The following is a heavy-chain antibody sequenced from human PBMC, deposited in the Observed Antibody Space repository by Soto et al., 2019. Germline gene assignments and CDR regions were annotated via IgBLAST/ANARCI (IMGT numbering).Heavy chain of an antibody. J-gene: IGHJ5*02. CDR3: ARSSGGNFGIIIEGSNWFDP. V-gene: IGHV1-46*01. CDR2: INPHGGST. Sequence: ASVKVSCKAPGDTFTSYYLNWVRQAPGQGLEWMGVINPHGGSTKYAQKFQGRITMTRDTSRSTVYMELSSLRSDDTAIYYCARSSGGNFGIIIEGSNWFDPWGQGTLVTVSS. CDR1: GDTFTSYY. D-gene: IGHD3-3*01.